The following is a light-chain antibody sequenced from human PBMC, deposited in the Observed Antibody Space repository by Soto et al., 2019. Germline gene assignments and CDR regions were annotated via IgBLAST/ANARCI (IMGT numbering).Light chain of an antibody. CDR1: SSDVGGYNY. V-gene: IGLV2-14*01. CDR2: DVS. CDR3: SSYTSSSTLLYV. J-gene: IGLJ1*01. Sequence: QSALTQPASVSGSPGQSITISCTGTSSDVGGYNYVSWYQQHPGKAPKLMIYDVSNRPSGVSNRFSGSKYGNKASLTISGLQAEDEADYYCSSYTSSSTLLYVFGTGTKLTVL.